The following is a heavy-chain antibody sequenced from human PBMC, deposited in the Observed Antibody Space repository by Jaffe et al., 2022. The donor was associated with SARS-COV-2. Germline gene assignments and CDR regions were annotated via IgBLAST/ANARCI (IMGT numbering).Heavy chain of an antibody. CDR3: AGRSRSTWYDY. CDR2: ISSSSSSA. Sequence: QVQLVESGGGLVKPGGSLRLSCAASGFSFSDYYMSWIRQAPGKGLEWVAYISSSSSSADYADSVKGRFTISRDNADNSLFLQMHSLRAEDTAVYYCAGRSRSTWYDYWGQGTLVTVSS. J-gene: IGHJ4*02. D-gene: IGHD6-13*01. CDR1: GFSFSDYY. V-gene: IGHV3-11*06.